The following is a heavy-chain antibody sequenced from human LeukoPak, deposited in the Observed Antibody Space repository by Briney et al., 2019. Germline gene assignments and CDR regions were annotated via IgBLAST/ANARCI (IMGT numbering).Heavy chain of an antibody. V-gene: IGHV3-74*01. CDR2: INSDGSST. D-gene: IGHD3-22*01. CDR3: AREYYDSSGYTY. J-gene: IGHJ4*02. Sequence: GGSLRLSCAASGFTFSSYWMHWVRQAPGKGLVWVSRINSDGSSTSYADSVKGRFTISRDNAKNTLYLQMNSLRAEDMAVYYCAREYYDSSGYTYWGQGTLVTVSS. CDR1: GFTFSSYW.